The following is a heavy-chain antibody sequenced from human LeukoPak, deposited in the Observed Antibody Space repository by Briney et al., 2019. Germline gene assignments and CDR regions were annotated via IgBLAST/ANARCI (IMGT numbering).Heavy chain of an antibody. CDR1: GGSISSSSYY. Sequence: SETLSLTCTVSGGSISSSSYYWGWIRQPPGKGLEWIGSIYYSGSTYYNPSLKSRVTISVDTSKNQFSLKLSSVTAADTAVYYCARLPRIHIVVVVAATDYMDVWGKGTTVTVSS. CDR3: ARLPRIHIVVVVAATDYMDV. CDR2: IYYSGST. D-gene: IGHD2-15*01. J-gene: IGHJ6*03. V-gene: IGHV4-39*01.